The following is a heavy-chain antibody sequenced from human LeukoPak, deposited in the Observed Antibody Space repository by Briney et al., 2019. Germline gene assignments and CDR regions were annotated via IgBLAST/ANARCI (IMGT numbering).Heavy chain of an antibody. CDR1: GYXFTTYY. D-gene: IGHD3-10*01. V-gene: IGHV1-46*01. Sequence: ASVKVSCKSSGYXFTTYYMYWVRQAPGQGLEWMGIINPAGGSANYAQKFQGRVTMTRDMSTSTVYMELSSLRSEDTAVYYCARGRMARGEFHPWGQGTLVIVSS. CDR2: INPAGGSA. J-gene: IGHJ5*02. CDR3: ARGRMARGEFHP.